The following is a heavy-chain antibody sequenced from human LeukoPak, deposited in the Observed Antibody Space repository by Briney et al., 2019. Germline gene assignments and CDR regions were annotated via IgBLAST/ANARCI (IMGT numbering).Heavy chain of an antibody. CDR3: AREHIVVVPAPDAFDI. CDR2: ITPIFGTA. V-gene: IGHV1-69*01. CDR1: GGTFSSYA. Sequence: SVKVSCKASGGTFSSYAISWVRQAPGQGLEWMGGITPIFGTANYAQKFQGRVTITADESTSTAYMELSSLRSEDTAVYYCAREHIVVVPAPDAFDIWGQGTMVTVSS. J-gene: IGHJ3*02. D-gene: IGHD2-2*01.